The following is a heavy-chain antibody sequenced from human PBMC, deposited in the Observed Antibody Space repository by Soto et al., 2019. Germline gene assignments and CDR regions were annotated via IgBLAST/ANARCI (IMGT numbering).Heavy chain of an antibody. D-gene: IGHD2-2*01. CDR1: GFTFGAYS. Sequence: EVQLVESGGGLVQPGGSLRLSCGASGFTFGAYSMNWVRQAPGKGLEWVSYVNSGGTTKYYAGSVKGRFTISRDNAQNSLYLQMNSLRAEDTAIYNCARMSSSVSPGCWGQGSLVTVSS. CDR3: ARMSSSVSPGC. V-gene: IGHV3-48*01. CDR2: VNSGGTTK. J-gene: IGHJ4*02.